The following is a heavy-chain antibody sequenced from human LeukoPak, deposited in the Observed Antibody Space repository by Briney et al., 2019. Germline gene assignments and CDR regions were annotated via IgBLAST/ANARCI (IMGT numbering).Heavy chain of an antibody. CDR1: GFTFSSYS. CDR2: ISSSSTTI. Sequence: PGGSLRLSCAASGFTFSSYSMNWVRQAPGKGLEGLSYISSSSTTIYYADSVKGRFTISRDNAKNSLYLQINSLRAEDTAVYYCARDLWFGDPINYYYGMDVWGQGTTVTVSS. V-gene: IGHV3-48*01. CDR3: ARDLWFGDPINYYYGMDV. D-gene: IGHD3-10*01. J-gene: IGHJ6*02.